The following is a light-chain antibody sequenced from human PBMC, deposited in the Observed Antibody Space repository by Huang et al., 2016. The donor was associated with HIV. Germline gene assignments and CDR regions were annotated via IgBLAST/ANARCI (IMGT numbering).Light chain of an antibody. CDR3: MQGLQTPYT. CDR2: LGS. V-gene: IGKV2-28*01. Sequence: DIVMTQSPLSLPATPGAPAFISCNSSQSLLRSSGYNYLDWYLQKPGQSPQLLIYLGSNRASGVPDRFSGIGAGTDFTLRISRVEAEDVGVYYCMQGLQTPYTFGQGTILEIK. CDR1: QSLLRSSGYNY. J-gene: IGKJ2*01.